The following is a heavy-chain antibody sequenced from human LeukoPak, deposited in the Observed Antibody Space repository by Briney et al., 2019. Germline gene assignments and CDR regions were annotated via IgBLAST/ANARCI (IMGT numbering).Heavy chain of an antibody. D-gene: IGHD6-13*01. CDR2: IYHSGST. CDR3: ARLAAAGTLSFDY. V-gene: IGHV4-38-2*02. Sequence: SETLSLTCTVSGYSISSGYYWGWIRQPPGKGLEWIGSIYHSGSTYYNPSPKSRVTISVDTSKNQFSLKLSSVTAADTAVYYCARLAAAGTLSFDYWGQGTLVTVSS. J-gene: IGHJ4*02. CDR1: GYSISSGYY.